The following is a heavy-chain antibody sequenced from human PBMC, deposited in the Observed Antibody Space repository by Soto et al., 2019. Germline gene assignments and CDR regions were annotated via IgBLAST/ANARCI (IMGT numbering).Heavy chain of an antibody. CDR2: IWYDGSNK. J-gene: IGHJ4*02. Sequence: QVQLVESGGGVVQPGRSLRLSCAASGFTFSSYGMHWVRQAPGKGLEWVAVIWYDGSNKYYADSVKGRFTTSRDNSKNTLYLQMHTLRAEDTGVYYCAREPYFYRSGGYHVDYWGQGTLVTVSS. V-gene: IGHV3-33*01. CDR1: GFTFSSYG. CDR3: AREPYFYRSGGYHVDY. D-gene: IGHD3-10*01.